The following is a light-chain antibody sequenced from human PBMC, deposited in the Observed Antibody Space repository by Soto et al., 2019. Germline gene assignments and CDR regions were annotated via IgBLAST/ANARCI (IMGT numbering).Light chain of an antibody. CDR2: GAS. V-gene: IGKV3-15*01. J-gene: IGKJ2*01. CDR3: QQYNNWYT. Sequence: EIVLTQSPATLSVFQGERATLSCRASPSVSSNLAWYQKKPGQAPRLLIYGASTRATGIPARFSGSGAGTEVTLTISSLPSEDFADYYCQQYNNWYTFSQGTKLEIK. CDR1: PSVSSN.